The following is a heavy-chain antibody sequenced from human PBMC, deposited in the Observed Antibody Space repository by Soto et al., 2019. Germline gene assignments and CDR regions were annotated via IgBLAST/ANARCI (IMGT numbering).Heavy chain of an antibody. CDR1: GFTFSSYW. V-gene: IGHV3-7*03. Sequence: WGSRRLSCEASGFTFSSYWMSWVRQAPGKGLEWVANIEQDGSEKYCVDSVKGRFTISRDNAKNSLYLQMNSLRAEDTAVYYCAREQNWNRHGPNCTFDYWGKGNMVTVSS. J-gene: IGHJ4*02. D-gene: IGHD1-1*01. CDR2: IEQDGSEK. CDR3: AREQNWNRHGPNCTFDY.